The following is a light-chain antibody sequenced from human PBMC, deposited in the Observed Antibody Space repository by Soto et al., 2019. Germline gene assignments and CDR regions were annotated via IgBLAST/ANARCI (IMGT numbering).Light chain of an antibody. Sequence: DIQMTQSPSSLSASVGDRVTITCRASRSINTYVNWYQQRPGKAPELLIYSASSLHTGVPSRFSGSGAGTDFTFTINSLLPEDFAIHYCQQTYSTPRTFGQGTKVDIK. CDR3: QQTYSTPRT. V-gene: IGKV1-39*01. J-gene: IGKJ1*01. CDR1: RSINTY. CDR2: SAS.